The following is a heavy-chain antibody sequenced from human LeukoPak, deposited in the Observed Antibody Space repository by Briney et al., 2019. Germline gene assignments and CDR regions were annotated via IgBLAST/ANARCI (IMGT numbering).Heavy chain of an antibody. J-gene: IGHJ4*02. CDR3: ARGPTRANSSDY. D-gene: IGHD2/OR15-2a*01. CDR1: GFTFSSYW. Sequence: PGGSLRLSRAASGFTFSSYWMSWVRQAPGKGLEWVANIKQDGSEKYYVDSVKGRFTISRDNAKNSLYLQMNSLRTEDTAMYYCARGPTRANSSDYWGQGTLVTVSS. V-gene: IGHV3-7*01. CDR2: IKQDGSEK.